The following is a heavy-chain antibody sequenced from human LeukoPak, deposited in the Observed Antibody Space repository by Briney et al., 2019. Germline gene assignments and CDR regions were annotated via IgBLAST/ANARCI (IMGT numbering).Heavy chain of an antibody. CDR1: GGSISNDY. CDR2: IYSSETT. V-gene: IGHV4-4*08. J-gene: IGHJ3*02. Sequence: PSETLSLTCTVSGGSISNDYWSWIRQPPGKGLEWIGYIYSSETTEYKPSLKSRVTISADTSKNQFSLKLASVTAADTAIYYCARRNDFDIWGQGTMVTVSS. CDR3: ARRNDFDI.